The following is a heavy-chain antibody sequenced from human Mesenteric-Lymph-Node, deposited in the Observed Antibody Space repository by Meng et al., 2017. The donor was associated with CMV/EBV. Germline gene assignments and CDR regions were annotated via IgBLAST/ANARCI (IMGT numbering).Heavy chain of an antibody. CDR2: IYHTGNT. CDR3: ATVPHFTSGYYFDH. Sequence: SGGSISSGDYYWSWLRQSPGKGLEWIGYIYHTGNTYHNPSLKSRIFISVGTPKSQFSLRLRSVTAADTAVYYCATVPHFTSGYYFDHWGQGMVVTVSS. D-gene: IGHD3-22*01. V-gene: IGHV4-30-4*01. CDR1: GGSISSGDYY. J-gene: IGHJ4*02.